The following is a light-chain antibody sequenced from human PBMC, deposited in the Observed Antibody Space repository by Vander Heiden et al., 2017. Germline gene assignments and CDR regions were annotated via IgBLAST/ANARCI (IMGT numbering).Light chain of an antibody. CDR1: SSNIWAGYD. J-gene: IGLJ3*02. CDR2: GKS. CDR3: QSYDSSLSGPWV. Sequence: QSVLTQPPSVSGAPGQRVTISCTGSSSNIWAGYDVHWYQQLPGTAPKLLMYGKSNRHSGVPDSFSSSKSGTSASLAITGLQAEDEADYYCQSYDSSLSGPWVFGGGTKLTVL. V-gene: IGLV1-40*01.